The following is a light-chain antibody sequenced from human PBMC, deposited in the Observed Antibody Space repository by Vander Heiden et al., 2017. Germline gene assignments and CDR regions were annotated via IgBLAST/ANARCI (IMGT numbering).Light chain of an antibody. Sequence: EILLTQSPGTLSLSLGERANLSCRASQSVSRTYLAWYQQKPGQTPRLLIYGASSRATGSPDRFSGSGSGTDFTLTISRLEPEDFAVYYCQQYGSSPFAFGQGTKLEIK. CDR3: QQYGSSPFA. CDR1: QSVSRTY. J-gene: IGKJ2*01. V-gene: IGKV3-20*01. CDR2: GAS.